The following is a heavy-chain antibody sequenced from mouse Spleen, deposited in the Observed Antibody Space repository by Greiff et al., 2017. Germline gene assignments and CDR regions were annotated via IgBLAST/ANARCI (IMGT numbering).Heavy chain of an antibody. D-gene: IGHD1-1*02. Sequence: EVKVVESGGGLVKPGGSLKLSCAASGFTFSSYAMSWVRQTPEKRLEWVATISSGGSYTYYPDSVKGRFTISRDNAKNTLYLQMSSLRSEDTAMYYCARHGNYFDCWGQGTALTVSS. J-gene: IGHJ2*01. CDR2: ISSGGSYT. CDR3: ARHGNYFDC. CDR1: GFTFSSYA. V-gene: IGHV5-9-3*01.